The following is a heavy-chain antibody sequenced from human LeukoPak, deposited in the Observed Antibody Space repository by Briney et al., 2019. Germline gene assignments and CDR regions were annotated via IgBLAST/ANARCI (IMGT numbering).Heavy chain of an antibody. V-gene: IGHV3-20*04. CDR1: GFTFSTYG. D-gene: IGHD4-17*01. CDR3: ARDKSATVRDAFDI. Sequence: GALRLSCIASGFTFSTYGMSWVRQAPGKGLEWVSGINWNGGSTGYADSVKGRFTISRDNAKNSLYLQMNSLRAEDTALYYCARDKSATVRDAFDIWGQGTMVTVSS. CDR2: INWNGGST. J-gene: IGHJ3*02.